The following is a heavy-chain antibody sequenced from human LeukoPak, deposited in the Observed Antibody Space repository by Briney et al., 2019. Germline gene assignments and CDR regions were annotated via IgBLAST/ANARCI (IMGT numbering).Heavy chain of an antibody. J-gene: IGHJ5*02. CDR1: GYSISSGYY. V-gene: IGHV4-38-2*02. Sequence: SETLSLTCSVSGYSISSGYYWGWIRQPPGKGLEWIGNIYHDGNTYYNPSLKSRVTISVDTSKNQFSLRLSSVTAADTAVYYCARKGRRRILTGYYWFDPWGQGTLVTVSS. CDR3: ARKGRRRILTGYYWFDP. D-gene: IGHD3-9*01. CDR2: IYHDGNT.